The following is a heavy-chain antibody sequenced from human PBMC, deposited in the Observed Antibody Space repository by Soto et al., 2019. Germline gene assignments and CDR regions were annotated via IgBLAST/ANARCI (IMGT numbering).Heavy chain of an antibody. D-gene: IGHD1-26*01. CDR1: GFTVSSSY. J-gene: IGHJ6*02. CDR3: ARHPSGTTAGTYYGMDV. CDR2: IYSGGNT. V-gene: IGHV3-53*02. Sequence: EVQLVETGGGLIQPGGSLRLSCAASGFTVSSSYMTWVRQAPGKGLEWVSVIYSGGNTYYADSVKGRFTISRDNSKNTRYLQMNSLRAEDTAVYYCARHPSGTTAGTYYGMDVWGQGTTVTVSS.